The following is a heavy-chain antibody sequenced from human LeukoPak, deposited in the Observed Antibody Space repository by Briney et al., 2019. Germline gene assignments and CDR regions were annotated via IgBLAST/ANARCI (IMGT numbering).Heavy chain of an antibody. CDR1: GYTFTSYG. V-gene: IGHV1-18*01. D-gene: IGHD3-9*01. CDR2: IIAYNGNT. J-gene: IGHJ4*02. CDR3: ARAGYDLLTLAPDPANDY. Sequence: ASVKVSCKASGYTFTSYGFNWVRQAPGQGLEWMGWIIAYNGNTNYAQELQGRVTMTTDTSTSTACMELRSLRSDDTAVYYCARAGYDLLTLAPDPANDYWGQGTLVTVSS.